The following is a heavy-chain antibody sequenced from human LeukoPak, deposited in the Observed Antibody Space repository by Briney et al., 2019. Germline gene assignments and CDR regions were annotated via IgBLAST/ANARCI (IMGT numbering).Heavy chain of an antibody. CDR3: ATMPSGLLWFGESIGSYYYGMDV. Sequence: GGSLRLSCAASGFTVSSNYMSWVRQAPGKGLEWVSVIYSGGSTYYADSVKGRFTISRDNSKNTLYLQMNSLRAEDTAVYYCATMPSGLLWFGESIGSYYYGMDVWGQGTTVTVSS. V-gene: IGHV3-66*01. D-gene: IGHD3-10*01. CDR2: IYSGGST. CDR1: GFTVSSNY. J-gene: IGHJ6*02.